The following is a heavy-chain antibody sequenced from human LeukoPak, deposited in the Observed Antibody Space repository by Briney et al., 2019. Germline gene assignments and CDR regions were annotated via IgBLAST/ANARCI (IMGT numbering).Heavy chain of an antibody. CDR2: INHNGNVN. V-gene: IGHV3-7*03. CDR3: AKDMRYDSSGFLGY. CDR1: GFTFSSYW. Sequence: GGSLRLSCAASGFTFSSYWMNWARQAPGKGLEWVASINHNGNVNYYVDSVKGRFTISRDNAKNSLYLQMNSLRAEDTALYYCAKDMRYDSSGFLGYWGQGTLVTVSS. J-gene: IGHJ4*02. D-gene: IGHD3-22*01.